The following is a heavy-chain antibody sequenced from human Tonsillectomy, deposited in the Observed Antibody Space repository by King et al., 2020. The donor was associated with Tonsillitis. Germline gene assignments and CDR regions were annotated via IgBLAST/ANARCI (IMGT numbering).Heavy chain of an antibody. J-gene: IGHJ6*03. V-gene: IGHV3-23*04. CDR1: GFTFSSYA. D-gene: IGHD4-17*01. CDR2: ISDSGGRT. CDR3: ARSRYGDYGYMDV. Sequence: VQLVESGGGLVHPGGSLRLSCAATGFTFSSYAMTWVRQAPGKGLEWVSCISDSGGRTDHADSVKGRFTISRDNSKNTLYLQMNSLRAEDTAVYYCARSRYGDYGYMDVWGKGTTVTVSS.